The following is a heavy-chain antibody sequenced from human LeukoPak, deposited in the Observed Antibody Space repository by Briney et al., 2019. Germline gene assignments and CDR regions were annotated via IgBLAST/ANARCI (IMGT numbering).Heavy chain of an antibody. J-gene: IGHJ3*02. CDR2: VSGSGGST. Sequence: GGSLRLSCAASGFTFSSYAMSWVRQAPGKGLEWVSAVSGSGGSTYYADSVKGRFTISRDNSKNTLYLQMNSLRAEDTAVYYCAKVGEQQLVQDAFDIWGQGTMVTVSS. CDR3: AKVGEQQLVQDAFDI. V-gene: IGHV3-23*01. D-gene: IGHD6-13*01. CDR1: GFTFSSYA.